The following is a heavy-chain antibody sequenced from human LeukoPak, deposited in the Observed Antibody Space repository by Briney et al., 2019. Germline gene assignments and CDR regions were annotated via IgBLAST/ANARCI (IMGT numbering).Heavy chain of an antibody. D-gene: IGHD6-19*01. CDR2: ISDDGSRQ. V-gene: IGHV3-30*15. CDR1: GFTFRSYA. Sequence: GGSLRLSCAASGFTFRSYAMHWVRQAPGEGLEWVAVISDDGSRQHYADFLEGRFTISRDNSKNTVPLQMSSLTSEDTAVYFCVREQPGDGWSGFDYWGQGTQVTVSS. J-gene: IGHJ4*02. CDR3: VREQPGDGWSGFDY.